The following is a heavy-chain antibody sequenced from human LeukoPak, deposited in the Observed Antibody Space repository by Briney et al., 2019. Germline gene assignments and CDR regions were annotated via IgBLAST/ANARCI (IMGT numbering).Heavy chain of an antibody. CDR3: ARVGEDVEMTPIPLDY. D-gene: IGHD5-24*01. CDR1: GFTFSSYW. J-gene: IGHJ4*02. V-gene: IGHV3-7*01. CDR2: IKQDGSQR. Sequence: PGGSLRLSCAASGFTFSSYWMSWVRQAPGKGLEWVANIKQDGSQRNYVDSVKGRFTISRDNAKNSLYLQMNSLRADDTALYYCARVGEDVEMTPIPLDYWGQGTLVTVSS.